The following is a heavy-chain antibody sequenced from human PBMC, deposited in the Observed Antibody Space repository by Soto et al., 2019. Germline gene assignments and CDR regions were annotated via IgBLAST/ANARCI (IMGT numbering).Heavy chain of an antibody. D-gene: IGHD3-22*01. CDR2: IYYSRGD. CDR3: ARVVQFYDSSGYSFYYFDY. V-gene: IGHV4-30-4*01. Sequence: ASETLSLTCTVSGDSINSADYYWSWLRQPPGKGLEWIGYIYYSRGDYYNPSLGRRATITIDTSRNQFSLNLMSVTAADTAVYYCARVVQFYDSSGYSFYYFDYWGQGALVTVSS. CDR1: GDSINSADYY. J-gene: IGHJ4*02.